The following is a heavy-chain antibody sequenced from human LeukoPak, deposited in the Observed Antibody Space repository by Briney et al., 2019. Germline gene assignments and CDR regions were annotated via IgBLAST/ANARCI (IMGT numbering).Heavy chain of an antibody. J-gene: IGHJ4*02. V-gene: IGHV4-59*08. CDR2: IYYSGRT. D-gene: IGHD3-3*01. CDR3: ARVRFAEGYFDY. Sequence: SETLSLTCSVSGGSISSYYWSWIRQPPGKGLEWIGYIYYSGRTNYNPSLKSRVTISLDIAIHQFSLKLRSVTAADTAVYYCARVRFAEGYFDYWGQGTLVTVSS. CDR1: GGSISSYY.